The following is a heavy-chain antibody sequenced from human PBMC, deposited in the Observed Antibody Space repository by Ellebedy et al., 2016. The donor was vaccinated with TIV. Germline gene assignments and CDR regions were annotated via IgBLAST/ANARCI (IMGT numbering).Heavy chain of an antibody. Sequence: AASVKVSCKASGYTFTSYGISWVRQAPGQGLEWMGIINPSGGSTSYAQKFQGRVTMTRDTSTSTVYMELSSLRSEDTAVYYCARVSYGQFDYWGQGTLVTVSS. CDR1: GYTFTSYG. J-gene: IGHJ4*02. D-gene: IGHD3-10*01. CDR3: ARVSYGQFDY. CDR2: INPSGGST. V-gene: IGHV1-46*01.